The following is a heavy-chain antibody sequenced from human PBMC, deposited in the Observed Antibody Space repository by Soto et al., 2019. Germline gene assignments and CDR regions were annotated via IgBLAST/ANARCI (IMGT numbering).Heavy chain of an antibody. J-gene: IGHJ4*02. V-gene: IGHV3-30*18. CDR3: AKPSLLWFGELVGYFDY. CDR2: ISYDGSNK. CDR1: GFTFSSYG. Sequence: QVQLVESGGGVVQPGRSLRLSCAASGFTFSSYGMHWVRQAPGKGLEWVAVISYDGSNKYYADSVKGRFTISRDNSKNTLYLQMNSLRAEDTAVYYCAKPSLLWFGELVGYFDYWGQGTLVTVSS. D-gene: IGHD3-10*01.